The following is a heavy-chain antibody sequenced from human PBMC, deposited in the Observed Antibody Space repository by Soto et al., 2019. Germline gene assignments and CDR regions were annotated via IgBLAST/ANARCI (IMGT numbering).Heavy chain of an antibody. CDR3: ARGSSQDYLALDM. J-gene: IGHJ3*02. CDR2: MNPNSALT. Sequence: QVQVVQSGAELKKPGASVKVSCKASEYILTDYYMHWVRQAPGQGLEWMGWMNPNSALTHYALHFQGRVTMTRDTSIATAYMEVTRLKSDDTAVYYCARGSSQDYLALDMWGQGTMITVS. V-gene: IGHV1-2*02. CDR1: EYILTDYY. D-gene: IGHD6-19*01.